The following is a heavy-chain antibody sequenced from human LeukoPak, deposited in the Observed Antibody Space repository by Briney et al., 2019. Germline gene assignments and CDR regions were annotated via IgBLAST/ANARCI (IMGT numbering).Heavy chain of an antibody. CDR3: ARGGYSSTWYSWFEP. V-gene: IGHV5-10-1*01. J-gene: IGHJ5*02. CDR2: IDPKDSYT. Sequence: LGGSPKLSRQASGCSLSKYLISWVRQIPGKGLEVKWRIDPKDSYTHYNTSFGGHVTISADKSISTAYPEWTNLRPSDTAIYYCARGGYSSTWYSWFEPWGQGTLVTVSS. CDR1: GCSLSKYL. D-gene: IGHD6-13*01.